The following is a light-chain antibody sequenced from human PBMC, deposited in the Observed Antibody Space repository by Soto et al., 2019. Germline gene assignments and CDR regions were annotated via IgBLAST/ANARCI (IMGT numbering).Light chain of an antibody. CDR1: QSISSY. J-gene: IGKJ4*01. Sequence: DIQMTQSPSSLSASVGDRVTITCRASQSISSYLNWYQQKPGKAPKLLIYAASSLQSGVPSRFGGCGCGTDFTLTISSLQPEDFATYYCQQSYSTPGNTFGGGTKVEIK. CDR2: AAS. V-gene: IGKV1-39*01. CDR3: QQSYSTPGNT.